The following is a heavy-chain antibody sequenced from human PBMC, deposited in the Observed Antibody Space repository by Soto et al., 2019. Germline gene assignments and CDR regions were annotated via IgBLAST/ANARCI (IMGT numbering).Heavy chain of an antibody. CDR3: ARLQYTVVTPIDL. CDR2: IHNSGNT. Sequence: SETLSLTCDVSSSSNANGHYWTWIRQLPGKRLEWIAHIHNSGNTNSNPSLKSRVTISMDTSKNQISLRLTSVTAADTAMYYCARLQYTVVTPIDLWGQGAMVTVSS. D-gene: IGHD2-21*02. V-gene: IGHV4-59*11. CDR1: SSSNANGHY. J-gene: IGHJ3*01.